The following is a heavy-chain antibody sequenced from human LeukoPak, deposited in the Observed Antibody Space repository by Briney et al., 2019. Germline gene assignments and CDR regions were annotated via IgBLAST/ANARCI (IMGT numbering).Heavy chain of an antibody. CDR1: GGSISSGGYY. Sequence: SETLSLTCTVSGGSISSGGYYWSWIRQPPGKGLEWIGYIYHSGSTYYNPSLKSRVTISVDRSKNQFSLKLSSVTAADTAVYYCACSEGGSYSAYWGQGTLVTVSS. D-gene: IGHD2-15*01. CDR3: ACSEGGSYSAY. V-gene: IGHV4-30-2*01. J-gene: IGHJ4*02. CDR2: IYHSGST.